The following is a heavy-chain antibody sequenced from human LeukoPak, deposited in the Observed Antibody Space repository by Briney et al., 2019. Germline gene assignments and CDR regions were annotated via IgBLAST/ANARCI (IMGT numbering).Heavy chain of an antibody. CDR3: ARAFGIAVADY. V-gene: IGHV3-7*01. CDR1: GFTFSSYW. J-gene: IGHJ4*02. D-gene: IGHD6-19*01. CDR2: IKHDGSEK. Sequence: GGSLRLSCAASGFTFSSYWMSWVRQAPGKGLEWVANIKHDGSEKYYVDSVKGRFTISRDNAKNSLYLQMNSLRAEDTAVYYCARAFGIAVADYWGQGTLVTVSS.